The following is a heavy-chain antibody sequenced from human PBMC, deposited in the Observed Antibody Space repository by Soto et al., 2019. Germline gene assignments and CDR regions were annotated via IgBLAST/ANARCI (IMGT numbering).Heavy chain of an antibody. V-gene: IGHV4-59*01. D-gene: IGHD2-2*02. CDR1: GGSISSYY. CDR3: ARSTWASNTPFDY. J-gene: IGHJ4*02. Sequence: SETLSLTCTVSGGSISSYYWSWIRQPPGKGLEWIGYIYYSGSTNYNPSLKSRVTISVDTSKNQFSLKLSSVTAADTAVYYCARSTWASNTPFDYWGQGTLVTVSS. CDR2: IYYSGST.